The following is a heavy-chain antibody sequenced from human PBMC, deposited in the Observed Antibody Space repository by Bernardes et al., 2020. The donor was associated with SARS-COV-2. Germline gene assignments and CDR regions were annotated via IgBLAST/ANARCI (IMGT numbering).Heavy chain of an antibody. CDR1: GYTFTSYG. V-gene: IGHV1-18*01. Sequence: APTKASCKASGYTFTSYGISWVRQAPGQGLEWMGWISAYNGTTTYAQKLQGRVTMTTDTSTSTAYMELRSLRSDDTAVYYCARDGYCSSTSCFRDWYFELCGRGPLVT. CDR2: ISAYNGTT. D-gene: IGHD2-2*01. CDR3: ARDGYCSSTSCFRDWYFEL. J-gene: IGHJ2*01.